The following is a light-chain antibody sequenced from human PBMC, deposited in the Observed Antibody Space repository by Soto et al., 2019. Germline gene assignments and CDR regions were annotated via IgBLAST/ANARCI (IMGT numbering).Light chain of an antibody. CDR3: QQYNNWPYT. CDR2: GAS. Sequence: EIVMTQSPATLSVSPGERATLSCRASQSVSSNLAWYQQKPGQAPRLLIYGASTRATGIPARFSGSGSGTEFTLTMSILQSEDFAVYYCQQYNNWPYTFGQGTKLEIK. CDR1: QSVSSN. J-gene: IGKJ2*01. V-gene: IGKV3-15*01.